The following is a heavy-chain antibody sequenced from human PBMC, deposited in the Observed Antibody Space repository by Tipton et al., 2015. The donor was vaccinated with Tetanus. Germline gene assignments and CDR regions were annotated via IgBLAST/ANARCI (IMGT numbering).Heavy chain of an antibody. D-gene: IGHD1-26*01. CDR3: ARGGDYSRGAAFDY. V-gene: IGHV4-34*01. J-gene: IGHJ4*02. CDR2: IIHSGSS. CDR1: GGSFSNYY. Sequence: TLSLTCAVHGGSFSNYYWSWIRQPPGKGLEWIGEIIHSGSSNYNPSLKSRVTMSLDTSKNQFSLNVTAVTAADTAVYYCARGGDYSRGAAFDYWGQGIPVTVSA.